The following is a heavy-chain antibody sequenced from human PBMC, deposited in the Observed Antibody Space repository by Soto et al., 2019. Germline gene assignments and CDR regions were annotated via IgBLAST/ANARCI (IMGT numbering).Heavy chain of an antibody. CDR2: IYYSGST. CDR1: GGSISSYY. J-gene: IGHJ3*02. CDR3: ARERQQQLVGPGVFDI. V-gene: IGHV4-59*01. Sequence: QVQLQESGPGLVKPSETLSLTCTVSGGSISSYYWSWIRQPPGKGLEWIGYIYYSGSTNYNPSLKSRVTISVDTSKNQFSLKLSSVTAADTAVYYCARERQQQLVGPGVFDIWGQGTMVTVSS. D-gene: IGHD6-13*01.